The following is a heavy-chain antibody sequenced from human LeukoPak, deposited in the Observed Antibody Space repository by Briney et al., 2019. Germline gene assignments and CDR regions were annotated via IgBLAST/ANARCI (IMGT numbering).Heavy chain of an antibody. CDR1: GGSMSSYY. J-gene: IGHJ3*02. V-gene: IGHV4-59*01. CDR3: ARFSPGVYSGYDYSSTSDAFDI. CDR2: IYYSGST. D-gene: IGHD5-12*01. Sequence: KAAETLSLTCTVSGGSMSSYYWSWVRQPPGKGLEWVGYIYYSGSTRYNPYLKRRVTISVDTSKNQLSLRLSSVTAADTAVYYCARFSPGVYSGYDYSSTSDAFDIWGQGTMVTVSS.